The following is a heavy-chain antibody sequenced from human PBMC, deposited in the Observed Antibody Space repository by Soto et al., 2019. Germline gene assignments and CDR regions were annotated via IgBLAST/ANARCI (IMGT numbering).Heavy chain of an antibody. V-gene: IGHV4-4*02. Sequence: PSETLSLTCAVSGGSISSSNWRSWVRQPPGKGLEWIGETYHSGSTNYNPSLKSRVTISVDKSKNQFSLKLSSVTAADTAVYYCARVLLRGYEVGAPTQIDYWGQGTLVTVSS. CDR3: ARVLLRGYEVGAPTQIDY. D-gene: IGHD1-26*01. J-gene: IGHJ4*02. CDR2: TYHSGST. CDR1: GGSISSSNW.